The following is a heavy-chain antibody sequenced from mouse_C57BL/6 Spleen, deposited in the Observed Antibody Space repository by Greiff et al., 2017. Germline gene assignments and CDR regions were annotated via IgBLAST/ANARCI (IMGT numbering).Heavy chain of an antibody. CDR1: GYTFTSYW. V-gene: IGHV1-52*01. D-gene: IGHD1-1*01. CDR2: IDPSDSET. CDR3: ARDVYYYGSSSAWFAY. J-gene: IGHJ3*01. Sequence: VQLQQPGAELVRPGSSVKLSCKASGYTFTSYWMHWVKQRPIQGLEWIGNIDPSDSETHYNQKFKDKATLTVDKSSSTAYMQLSSLTSEDSAVYYCARDVYYYGSSSAWFAYWGQGTLVTVSA.